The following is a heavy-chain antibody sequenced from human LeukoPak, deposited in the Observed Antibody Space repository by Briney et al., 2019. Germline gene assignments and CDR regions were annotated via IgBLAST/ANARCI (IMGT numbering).Heavy chain of an antibody. CDR1: GGAISSYY. J-gene: IGHJ3*02. D-gene: IGHD6-13*01. Sequence: SETLSLTCTVPGGAISSYYWSWIRQPPGKGLEWIGYIYYSGSTNYNPSLKSRVTISVDTSKNQFSLKLSSVTAADTAVYYCARDRRDSSSWYFGAFDIWGQGTMVTVSS. V-gene: IGHV4-59*01. CDR2: IYYSGST. CDR3: ARDRRDSSSWYFGAFDI.